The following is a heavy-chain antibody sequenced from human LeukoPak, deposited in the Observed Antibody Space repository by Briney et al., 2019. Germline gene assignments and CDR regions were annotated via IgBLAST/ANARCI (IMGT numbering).Heavy chain of an antibody. D-gene: IGHD3-22*01. Sequence: ASVKVSCKASGYTFITYYLHWGRQAPGQGLEWMGIINPSDGDTSSALKFQGRVTMTRDTSTSTVYMELSSLRSEDTAVYYCARAPDSGGYFAQPNFDYWGQGTLVTVSS. J-gene: IGHJ4*02. CDR2: INPSDGDT. V-gene: IGHV1-46*01. CDR3: ARAPDSGGYFAQPNFDY. CDR1: GYTFITYY.